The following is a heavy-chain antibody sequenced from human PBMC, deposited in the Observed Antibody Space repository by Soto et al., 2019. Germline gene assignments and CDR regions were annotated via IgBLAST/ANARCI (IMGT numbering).Heavy chain of an antibody. Sequence: GASVKVSCKASGYTFTSYGISWVRQAPGQGLEWMGWISAYNGNTNYAQKLQGRVTMTTDTSTSTAYMELRSLRSDDTAVYYCATRVYPGQTSVFDYWGQGTLVTVSS. V-gene: IGHV1-18*01. CDR1: GYTFTSYG. D-gene: IGHD6-13*01. CDR2: ISAYNGNT. CDR3: ATRVYPGQTSVFDY. J-gene: IGHJ4*02.